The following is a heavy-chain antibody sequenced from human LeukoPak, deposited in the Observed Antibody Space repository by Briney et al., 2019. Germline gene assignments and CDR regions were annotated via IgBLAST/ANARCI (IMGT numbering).Heavy chain of an antibody. Sequence: SETLSLTCTVSGGSISSYYWSWIRQPPGKGLEWISYRHHSVSSNYNPSLESRVTVSVDTSNTQFSLRVTSVTAADTAVYYCARVVGSGWNYFDSWGQGTLVTVSS. D-gene: IGHD6-19*01. V-gene: IGHV4-59*01. CDR1: GGSISSYY. J-gene: IGHJ4*02. CDR3: ARVVGSGWNYFDS. CDR2: RHHSVSS.